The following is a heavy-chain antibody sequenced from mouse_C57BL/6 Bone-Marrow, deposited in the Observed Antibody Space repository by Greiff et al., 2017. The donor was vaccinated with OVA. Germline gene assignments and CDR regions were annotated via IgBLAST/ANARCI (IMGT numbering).Heavy chain of an antibody. J-gene: IGHJ2*01. Sequence: QVQLQPSGAELMKPGASVKLSCTASGYTFTGYWIAWVKQRPGHGLEWIGEILPGSGSTNYNEKFKGKATFTADTSSNTAYMQLIILKTEDSAIYYCAHYGNDWGKGTTLTVAS. D-gene: IGHD2-1*01. V-gene: IGHV1-9*01. CDR1: GYTFTGYW. CDR2: ILPGSGST. CDR3: AHYGND.